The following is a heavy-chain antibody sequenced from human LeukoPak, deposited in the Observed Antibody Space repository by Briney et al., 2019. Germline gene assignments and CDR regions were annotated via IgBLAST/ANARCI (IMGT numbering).Heavy chain of an antibody. CDR3: ARGAWFGETDAFDI. D-gene: IGHD3-10*01. CDR1: GYTFTSYD. CDR2: MNPNSGNT. Sequence: GASVKVSCKASGYTFTSYDINWVRQATGQGLEGMGWMNPNSGNTGYAQKFQGRVTMTRNTSISTAYMELSSLRSEDTAVYYCARGAWFGETDAFDIWGQGTMVTVSS. J-gene: IGHJ3*02. V-gene: IGHV1-8*01.